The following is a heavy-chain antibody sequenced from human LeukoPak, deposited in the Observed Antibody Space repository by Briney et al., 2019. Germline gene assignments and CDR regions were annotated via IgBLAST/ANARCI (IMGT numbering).Heavy chain of an antibody. D-gene: IGHD4-11*01. CDR2: INHSGST. CDR1: GGSFSGYY. Sequence: SETLSLTCAVYGGSFSGYYWSWIRQPPGEGLEWIGEINHSGSTNYNPSLKSRVTISVDTSKNQFSLKLSSVTAADTAVYFCARGRVSSSTWHSTYYYYFYMDVWGKGTTVTVSS. CDR3: ARGRVSSSTWHSTYYYYFYMDV. V-gene: IGHV4-34*01. J-gene: IGHJ6*03.